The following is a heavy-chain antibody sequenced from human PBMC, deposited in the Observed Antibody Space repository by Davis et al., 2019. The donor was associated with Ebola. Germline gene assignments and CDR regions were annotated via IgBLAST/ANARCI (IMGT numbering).Heavy chain of an antibody. Sequence: GGSLRLSCAASGFTFNIFDMHWVRQAPGRGLEWVAFVRSHGSDDHYADSVNGRFTISRDNSKNTLYLQMNSLRPEDTALYYCAKDSGVVVAAFAFDYWGQGTLVTVSS. CDR3: AKDSGVVVAAFAFDY. J-gene: IGHJ4*02. V-gene: IGHV3-30*02. CDR2: VRSHGSDD. D-gene: IGHD2-15*01. CDR1: GFTFNIFD.